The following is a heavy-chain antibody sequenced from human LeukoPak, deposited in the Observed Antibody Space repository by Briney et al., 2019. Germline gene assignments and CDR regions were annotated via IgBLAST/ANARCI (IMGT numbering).Heavy chain of an antibody. J-gene: IGHJ4*02. CDR3: AGALYYNYYETRYFAY. CDR1: GFTVRSNY. V-gene: IGHV3-53*01. Sequence: PGGSLRLSCTASGFTVRSNYMFWVRQAPGKGLECVSGIYSDGSAYYADSVKGRFTISRDSSMNTLFLQMNSLRAEDTAMYYCAGALYYNYYETRYFAYWGQGTPVTVSS. D-gene: IGHD3-22*01. CDR2: IYSDGSA.